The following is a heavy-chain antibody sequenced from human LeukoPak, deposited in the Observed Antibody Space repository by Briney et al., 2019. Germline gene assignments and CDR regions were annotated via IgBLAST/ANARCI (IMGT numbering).Heavy chain of an antibody. CDR3: ARRGSLLSRDYYDGLFFDY. CDR2: IYPGDSDT. D-gene: IGHD3-22*01. Sequence: GESLKISCKGSGYSFTSYWIGWVRQMPGKGLEWMGIIYPGDSDTRYSPSFQGQVTISADKSISTAYLQWSSLKASDTAMYYCARRGSLLSRDYYDGLFFDYWGQGTLVTVSS. V-gene: IGHV5-51*01. J-gene: IGHJ4*02. CDR1: GYSFTSYW.